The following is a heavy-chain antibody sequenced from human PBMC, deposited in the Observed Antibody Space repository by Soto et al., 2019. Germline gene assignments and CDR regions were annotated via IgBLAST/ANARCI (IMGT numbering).Heavy chain of an antibody. CDR1: GFTFSNAC. CDR2: IKSKTDGGTT. J-gene: IGHJ4*02. V-gene: IGHV3-15*07. CDR3: TTDYYDSSGYYSY. Sequence: GGSLRLSCAASGFTFSNACMNWVRQAPGKGLEWVGRIKSKTDGGTTDYAAPVKGRFTISRDDSKNTLYLQMNSLKTEDTAVYYCTTDYYDSSGYYSYWGQGTLVTVSS. D-gene: IGHD3-22*01.